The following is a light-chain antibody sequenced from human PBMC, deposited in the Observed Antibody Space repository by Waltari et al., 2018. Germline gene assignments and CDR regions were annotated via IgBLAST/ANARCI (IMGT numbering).Light chain of an antibody. CDR1: QSVSRA. CDR2: DAS. Sequence: EIVLTQSPGTLSLSPGESATLSCRASQSVSRALAWYQQKPGQAPRLLIYDASRRATGIPDRFSGSVSGTDFSLTITGLEPEDFAVYYCQHYVRLPATFGQGTKVEIK. CDR3: QHYVRLPAT. V-gene: IGKV3-20*01. J-gene: IGKJ1*01.